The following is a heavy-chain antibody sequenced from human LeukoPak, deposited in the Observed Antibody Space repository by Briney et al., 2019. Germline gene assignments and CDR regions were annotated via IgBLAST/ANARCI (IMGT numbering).Heavy chain of an antibody. Sequence: ASVTVSCKASGYTFTGYYMHWVRQAPGQGREGMGWINPKSGGTNYAQTLQGRVTITRDRTSRTAYMELSRLRSDDTAVYFCARVAPGGPFDFWGQGTLVTVSS. CDR3: ARVAPGGPFDF. J-gene: IGHJ4*02. V-gene: IGHV1-2*02. CDR1: GYTFTGYY. CDR2: INPKSGGT.